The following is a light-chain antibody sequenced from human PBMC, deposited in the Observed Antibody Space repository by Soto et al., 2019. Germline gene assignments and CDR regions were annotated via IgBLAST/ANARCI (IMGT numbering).Light chain of an antibody. CDR1: QGISNF. CDR2: GAS. Sequence: EIQITHAPSSMYASVLDRVTLTCRASQGISNFLAWFQQKPGKVPKRLIYGASNLQSGVPSRFSGSGSGTEFTLTISSLQPEDFATYFCKQYDSVFTCGKGQRREIK. V-gene: IGKV1-17*03. CDR3: KQYDSVFT. J-gene: IGKJ5*01.